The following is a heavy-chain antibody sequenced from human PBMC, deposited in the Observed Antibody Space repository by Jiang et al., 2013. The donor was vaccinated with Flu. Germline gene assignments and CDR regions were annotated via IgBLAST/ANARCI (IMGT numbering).Heavy chain of an antibody. Sequence: LVKPSETLSLTCTVSGGSISSYYWSWIRQPPGKGLEWIGYIYYSGSTNXNPSLKSRVTISVDTSKNQFSLKLSSVTAADTAVYYCARDLRYYYGMDVWGQGTTVTVSS. CDR2: IYYSGST. CDR3: ARDLRYYYGMDV. V-gene: IGHV4-59*01. J-gene: IGHJ6*02. CDR1: GGSISSYY.